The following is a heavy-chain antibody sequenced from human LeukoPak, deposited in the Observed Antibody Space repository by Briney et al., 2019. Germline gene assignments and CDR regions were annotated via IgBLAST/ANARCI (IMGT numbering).Heavy chain of an antibody. Sequence: GGSLRLSCAASEFTISDYYMNWIRQAPGKGLEWVSYITSGGTSIYYADSVKGRFTISRDNAKSSLYLQMNSLRAEDTAVYYCAAPYSPGRSEGFDIWGQGTMVTVSS. CDR2: ITSGGTSI. J-gene: IGHJ3*02. CDR1: EFTISDYY. V-gene: IGHV3-11*01. CDR3: AAPYSPGRSEGFDI. D-gene: IGHD1-26*01.